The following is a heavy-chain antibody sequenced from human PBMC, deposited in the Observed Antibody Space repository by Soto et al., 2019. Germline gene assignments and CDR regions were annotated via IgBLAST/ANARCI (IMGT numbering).Heavy chain of an antibody. CDR2: IIPIFGTA. D-gene: IGHD3-22*01. J-gene: IGHJ6*02. Sequence: QVQLVQSGAEVKKPGSSVKVSCKASGGTFSSYAISWVRQAPGQGLEWMGGIIPIFGTANYAQKFQGRVTITADESTSTAYMELSSLRSEDTAVYYCVRRPYYYDSSGYPAYYYYYGMDVWGQGTTVTVSS. CDR3: VRRPYYYDSSGYPAYYYYYGMDV. V-gene: IGHV1-69*01. CDR1: GGTFSSYA.